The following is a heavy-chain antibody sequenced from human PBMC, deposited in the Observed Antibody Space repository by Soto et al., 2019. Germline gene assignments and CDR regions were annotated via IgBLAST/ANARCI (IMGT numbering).Heavy chain of an antibody. CDR3: ASHYVMWSGYLSPGDY. J-gene: IGHJ4*02. CDR1: GYTFSDYY. CDR2: IDTSGTKI. V-gene: IGHV3-11*01. Sequence: QVQLVESGGDLVKPGGSLRLSCAASGYTFSDYYMSWIRQAPGKGLEWISYIDTSGTKIYYADSVKGRFTITRDNAKNSLYLEMKSLRDEDTAVYYCASHYVMWSGYLSPGDYWGQGTLVTVSS. D-gene: IGHD3-3*01.